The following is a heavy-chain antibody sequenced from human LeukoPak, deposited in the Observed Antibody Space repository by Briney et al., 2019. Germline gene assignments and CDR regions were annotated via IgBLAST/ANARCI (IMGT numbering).Heavy chain of an antibody. Sequence: ASVKVSCKASGYTFTSYGISWVRQAPGQGLEWMGWISAYNGNTNYAQKLQGRVTMTTDTSTSTAYMELRSLRSDDTAVYYCARAPSSSSRYYYYTDVWGKGTTVTVSS. CDR1: GYTFTSYG. CDR2: ISAYNGNT. J-gene: IGHJ6*03. CDR3: ARAPSSSSRYYYYTDV. D-gene: IGHD6-6*01. V-gene: IGHV1-18*01.